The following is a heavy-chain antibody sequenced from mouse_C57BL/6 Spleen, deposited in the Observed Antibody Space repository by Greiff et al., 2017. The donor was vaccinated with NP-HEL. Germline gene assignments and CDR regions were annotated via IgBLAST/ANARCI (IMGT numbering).Heavy chain of an antibody. V-gene: IGHV5-16*01. CDR1: GFTFSDYY. CDR3: AREVNWDDAMDY. CDR2: INYDGSST. Sequence: EVKVVESEGGLVQPGSSMKLSCTASGFTFSDYYMAWVRQVPEKGLEWVANINYDGSSTYYLDSLKSRFIISSDNAKNILYLQMSSLKSEDTATYYCAREVNWDDAMDYWGQGTSVTVSS. D-gene: IGHD4-1*02. J-gene: IGHJ4*01.